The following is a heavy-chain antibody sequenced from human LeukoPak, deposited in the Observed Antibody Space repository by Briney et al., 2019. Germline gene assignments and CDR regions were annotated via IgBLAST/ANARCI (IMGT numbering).Heavy chain of an antibody. CDR3: AKDREYSAYDSDY. CDR2: VSGNSGST. V-gene: IGHV3-23*01. Sequence: GGSLRLSCAASGFTFSSYAMNWVRQAPGKGLEWVSTVSGNSGSTYYPDSVKGRFTISRDNSKNTLYLQMNNLRAEDTAVYYCAKDREYSAYDSDYWGQGTLVTVSS. D-gene: IGHD5-12*01. J-gene: IGHJ4*02. CDR1: GFTFSSYA.